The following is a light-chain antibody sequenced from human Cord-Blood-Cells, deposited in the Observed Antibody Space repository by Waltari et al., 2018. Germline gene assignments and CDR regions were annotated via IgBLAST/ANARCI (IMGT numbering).Light chain of an antibody. J-gene: IGLJ3*02. CDR3: SSYTSSSTSWV. V-gene: IGLV2-14*01. CDR2: DVS. Sequence: QSALTQPASVSGSPGLSITISCTGTSRDVGGYNYVPWYQQHPGKAPNLMIYDVSKRPSGVSNRFSGSKSGNTASLTISGLQAEDEADYYCSSYTSSSTSWVFGGGTKLTVL. CDR1: SRDVGGYNY.